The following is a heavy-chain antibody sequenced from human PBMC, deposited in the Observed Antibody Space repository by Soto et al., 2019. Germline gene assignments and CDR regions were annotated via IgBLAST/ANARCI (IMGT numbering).Heavy chain of an antibody. V-gene: IGHV4-30-2*01. Sequence: SETLSLTCAFSGGSISSGGYSWSWIRQPPGKGLEWVGYIYHSGSTYYNPSLKSRVTISIDRSKNQFSLKLSSVTAADTAVYYCTRSSSTVTTLDYWGQGTLVTVSS. CDR3: TRSSSTVTTLDY. D-gene: IGHD2-2*01. J-gene: IGHJ4*02. CDR1: GGSISSGGYS. CDR2: IYHSGST.